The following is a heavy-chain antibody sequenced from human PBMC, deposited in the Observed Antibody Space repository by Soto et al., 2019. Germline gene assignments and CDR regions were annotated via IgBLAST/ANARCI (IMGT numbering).Heavy chain of an antibody. D-gene: IGHD6-13*01. V-gene: IGHV1-18*01. CDR3: ARDAQYSSRWHPIDF. CDR1: GYTFTDYG. Sequence: QVQLVQSGAEVKKPGASVKVYCKASGYTFTDYGISWVRPAPGPGLEWMGWIHTYNGHTNYAQKVQGRVTMTTDTSTSTAYMELRSLRPDDTAVYYCARDAQYSSRWHPIDFWGQGTLVTVSS. J-gene: IGHJ4*02. CDR2: IHTYNGHT.